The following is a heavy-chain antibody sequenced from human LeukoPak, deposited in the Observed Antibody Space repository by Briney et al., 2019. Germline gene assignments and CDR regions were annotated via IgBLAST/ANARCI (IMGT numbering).Heavy chain of an antibody. CDR2: INSGGSAI. Sequence: GGSLRLSCAASGFTFNSYEMNWVRQAPGKGLEWVSYINSGGSAIYYADSVKGRFTISRDNPKNSLYLQMNSLRVEDTAVYYCTSRYCTTTNCYSFDNWGHGTLVTVSS. J-gene: IGHJ3*02. V-gene: IGHV3-48*03. CDR3: TSRYCTTTNCYSFDN. D-gene: IGHD2-2*01. CDR1: GFTFNSYE.